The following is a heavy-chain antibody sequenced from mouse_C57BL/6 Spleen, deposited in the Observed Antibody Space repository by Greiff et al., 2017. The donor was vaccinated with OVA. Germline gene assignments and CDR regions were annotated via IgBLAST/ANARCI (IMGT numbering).Heavy chain of an antibody. CDR2: IYPRDGST. Sequence: VQLKESGPELVKPGASVKLSCKASGYTFTSYDINWVKQRPGQGLEWIGWIYPRDGSTKYNEKFKGKATLTVDTSSSTAYMELHSLTSEDSAVYFCARRGYYGSKDYFDYWGQGTTLTVSS. D-gene: IGHD1-1*01. V-gene: IGHV1-85*01. J-gene: IGHJ2*01. CDR3: ARRGYYGSKDYFDY. CDR1: GYTFTSYD.